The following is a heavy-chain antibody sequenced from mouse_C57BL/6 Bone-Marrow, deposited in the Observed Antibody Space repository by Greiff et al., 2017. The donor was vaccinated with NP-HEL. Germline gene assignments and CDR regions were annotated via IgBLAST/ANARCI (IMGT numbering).Heavy chain of an antibody. J-gene: IGHJ2*01. V-gene: IGHV5-12*01. CDR2: ISNGGGST. CDR3: ARRAVVAYYFDY. D-gene: IGHD1-1*01. CDR1: GFPFSDYY. Sequence: EVMLVESGGGLVQPGGSLKLSCAASGFPFSDYYMYWVRQTPEKRLEWVAYISNGGGSTYYPDPVKGRFTISRDNAKNTLYLQMSRRKSEDTAMYYCARRAVVAYYFDYWGQGTTLTVSS.